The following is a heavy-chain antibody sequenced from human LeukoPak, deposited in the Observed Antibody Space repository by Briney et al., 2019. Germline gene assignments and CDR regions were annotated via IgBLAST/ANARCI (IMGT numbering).Heavy chain of an antibody. V-gene: IGHV3-30*03. Sequence: GGSLRLSCAASGFTFSNFAVTWVRQAPGKGLEWVAIISNDGSRKYYAHSVEGRFTISRDNSKNTLYLQMDSLRAEDTAAYYCARDRAWNYSDYWGQGTLVTVSS. CDR3: ARDRAWNYSDY. D-gene: IGHD3-3*01. J-gene: IGHJ4*02. CDR2: ISNDGSRK. CDR1: GFTFSNFA.